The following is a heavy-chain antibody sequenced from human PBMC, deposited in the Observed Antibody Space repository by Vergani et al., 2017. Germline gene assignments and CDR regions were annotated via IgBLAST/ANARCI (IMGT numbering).Heavy chain of an antibody. CDR3: AKEKPMTPEPPNGMDV. D-gene: IGHD1-14*01. J-gene: IGHJ6*02. CDR2: IRGSGGST. V-gene: IGHV3-23*01. CDR1: GFTFSSYA. Sequence: EVQLLESGGGLVQPGGSLRLSCAASGFTFSSYAMSWVRQAPGKGLEWVSGIRGSGGSTYYADSVKGRFTISRDNSKNTLYLQMNSLRAEDTAVYYCAKEKPMTPEPPNGMDVWGQGTTVTVSS.